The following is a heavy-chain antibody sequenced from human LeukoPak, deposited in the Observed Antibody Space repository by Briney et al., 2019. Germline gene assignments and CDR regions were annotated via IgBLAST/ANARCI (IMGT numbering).Heavy chain of an antibody. V-gene: IGHV1-8*01. CDR3: ARGHRIAVAGRRPQNY. CDR1: GYTFTSYD. D-gene: IGHD6-19*01. J-gene: IGHJ4*02. CDR2: MNPNSGNT. Sequence: ASVKVSCKASGYTFTSYDINWVRQATGQGLEWMGWMNPNSGNTGYAQKFQGRVTMTRNTSISTAYMELSSLRSEDTAVYYCARGHRIAVAGRRPQNYWGQGTLVTVSS.